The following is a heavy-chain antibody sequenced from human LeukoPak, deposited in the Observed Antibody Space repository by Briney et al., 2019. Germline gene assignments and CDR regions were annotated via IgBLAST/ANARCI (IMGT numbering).Heavy chain of an antibody. CDR3: SGTVMSGYSNPFGS. CDR2: VYYTGST. V-gene: IGHV4-59*01. Sequence: SETLSLTCTVTGGSMTEKYWNWIRQAPGKGPEWLGSVYYTGSTRVTPSLKSRLTVSMDTAQNQFSLTLTSVIPADTAVYFCSGTVMSGYSNPFGSWGQGTQVTVSS. J-gene: IGHJ4*02. CDR1: GGSMTEKY. D-gene: IGHD5-18*01.